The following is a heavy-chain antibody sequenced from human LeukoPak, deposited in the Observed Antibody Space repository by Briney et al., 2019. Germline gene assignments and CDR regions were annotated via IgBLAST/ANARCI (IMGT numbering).Heavy chain of an antibody. J-gene: IGHJ4*02. CDR1: GFTFSSYW. CDR2: INSDGSST. Sequence: GGSLRLSCAASGFTFSSYWMHWVRQAPGKGLVWVSRINSDGSSTSYADSVKGRCTISRDYFNSTVYLQMTSLRAEDTAVYYCAKIPVGFWNYYYFNEGDYWGQGTLVTVSS. D-gene: IGHD3-3*01. CDR3: AKIPVGFWNYYYFNEGDY. V-gene: IGHV3-74*01.